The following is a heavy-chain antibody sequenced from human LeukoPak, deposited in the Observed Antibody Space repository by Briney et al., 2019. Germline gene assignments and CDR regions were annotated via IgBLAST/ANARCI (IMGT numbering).Heavy chain of an antibody. D-gene: IGHD4-23*01. CDR1: GYSISSGYY. CDR2: IYHSGST. J-gene: IGHJ3*02. V-gene: IGHV4-38-2*01. Sequence: SETLSLTCAVSGYSISSGYYWGWIRQPPGKGLEWIGSIYHSGSTYYNPSLKSRVTISVDTSKNQFSLKPSSVTAADTAVYYCARLRVVTEAFDIWGQGTMVTVSS. CDR3: ARLRVVTEAFDI.